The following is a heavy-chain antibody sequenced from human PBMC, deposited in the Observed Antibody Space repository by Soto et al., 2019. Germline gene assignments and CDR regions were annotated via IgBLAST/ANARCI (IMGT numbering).Heavy chain of an antibody. J-gene: IGHJ6*03. V-gene: IGHV4-34*01. Sequence: SETLSLTCAVYGGSFSGYYWSWIRQPPGKGLEWIGEINHSGSTNYNPSLKSRVTISVDTSKNQFSLKLSSVTAADTAVYYCARFRPTYSSFYYHYYMDVWGKGTTVTVSS. CDR1: GGSFSGYY. CDR3: ARFRPTYSSFYYHYYMDV. D-gene: IGHD6-6*01. CDR2: INHSGST.